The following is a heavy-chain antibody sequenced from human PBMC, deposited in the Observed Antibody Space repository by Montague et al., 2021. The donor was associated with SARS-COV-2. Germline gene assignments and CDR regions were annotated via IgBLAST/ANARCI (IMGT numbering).Heavy chain of an antibody. Sequence: SLRLSCAASGFTVSSNYMGWVRQAPGKGLEWVSVIYSGGSTYYADSVKGRFTISRDNSKNTLYPQMNSLRAEDTAVYYCARIPYGDVIWGQGTLVTVSS. CDR1: GFTVSSNY. D-gene: IGHD2-21*01. J-gene: IGHJ4*02. CDR2: IYSGGST. CDR3: ARIPYGDVI. V-gene: IGHV3-53*01.